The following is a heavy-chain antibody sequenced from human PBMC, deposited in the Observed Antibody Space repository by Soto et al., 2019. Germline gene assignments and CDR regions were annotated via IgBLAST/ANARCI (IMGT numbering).Heavy chain of an antibody. D-gene: IGHD6-6*01. Sequence: PGESLKISCKGSGYSFTSYWIGWVRQMPGKGLEWMGSIYPSDSDATYNPSFQGHVTISADESLNTAYLQWSSLQASDTAIYYCARRFFPCSSSRHYHFDQWGQGTLVTVSS. CDR3: ARRFFPCSSSRHYHFDQ. J-gene: IGHJ4*02. CDR1: GYSFTSYW. V-gene: IGHV5-51*01. CDR2: IYPSDSDA.